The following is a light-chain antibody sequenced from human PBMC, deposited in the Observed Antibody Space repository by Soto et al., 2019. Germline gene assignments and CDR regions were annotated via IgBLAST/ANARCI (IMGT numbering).Light chain of an antibody. V-gene: IGLV1-44*01. CDR3: AAWDDSLNGVV. CDR2: NNN. CDR1: SSNIGSDS. J-gene: IGLJ2*01. Sequence: QSVLTQAPSASGTPGQRVTISCSGSSSNIGSDSVNWYQQLPGTAPKLLIYNNNQRPSGVPDRFSGSKSGTSGSLAISGLQSEDEADYYCAAWDDSLNGVVFGGGTKVTVL.